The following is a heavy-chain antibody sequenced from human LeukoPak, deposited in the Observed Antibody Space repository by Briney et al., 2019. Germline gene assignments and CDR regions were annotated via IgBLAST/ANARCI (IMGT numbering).Heavy chain of an antibody. V-gene: IGHV3-48*01. CDR1: GFTFSSYS. D-gene: IGHD1-26*01. Sequence: PGGSLRLSXAASGFTFSSYSMNWVRQAPGKGLEWVSCISSSSSTIYYADSVKGRFTISRDNAKNSLYLQMNSLRAEDTAVYYCARVSGSGSYHKNWGQGTLVTVSS. CDR3: ARVSGSGSYHKN. CDR2: ISSSSSTI. J-gene: IGHJ4*02.